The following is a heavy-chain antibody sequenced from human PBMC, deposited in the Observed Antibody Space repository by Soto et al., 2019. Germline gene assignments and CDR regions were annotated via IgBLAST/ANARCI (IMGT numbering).Heavy chain of an antibody. CDR3: ARHVPAAGYYYGMDV. CDR2: INPNSGAT. D-gene: IGHD2-2*01. CDR1: GYTFTAYY. J-gene: IGHJ6*02. Sequence: ASVKVSCKASGYTFTAYYMHWVRQAPGQGLEWMGWINPNSGATNYAQKFQGWVTMTRDTSISTAYMELSSLRSEDTAVYYCARHVPAAGYYYGMDVWGQGTTVTVSS. V-gene: IGHV1-2*04.